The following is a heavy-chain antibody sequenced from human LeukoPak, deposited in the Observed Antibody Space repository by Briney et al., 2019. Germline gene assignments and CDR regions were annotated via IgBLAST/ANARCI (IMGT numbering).Heavy chain of an antibody. CDR1: GFTFSSYG. CDR2: IWYDGSNK. D-gene: IGHD2-21*02. Sequence: GGSLRLSCAASGFTFSSYGMHWVRQAPGKGLEWVAVIWYDGSNKYYADSVKGRFTISRHNSKNTLYLQMNSLRAEDTAVYYCASAECGGDCRDAFDIWGQGTMVTVSS. J-gene: IGHJ3*02. V-gene: IGHV3-33*08. CDR3: ASAECGGDCRDAFDI.